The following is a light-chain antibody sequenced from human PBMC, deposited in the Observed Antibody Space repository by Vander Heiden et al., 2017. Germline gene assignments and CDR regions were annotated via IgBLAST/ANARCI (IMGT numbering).Light chain of an antibody. V-gene: IGKV1-5*03. Sequence: DIQMTQSPSTLSASVGDRVTIPCRASQSISSWLAWYQQKPGKAPKLLIYKASSLESGVPSRVSGSGSGTEFTLTISSLQPDDFATYYCQQYNSYSWTFGQGTKVEIK. CDR2: KAS. CDR1: QSISSW. CDR3: QQYNSYSWT. J-gene: IGKJ1*01.